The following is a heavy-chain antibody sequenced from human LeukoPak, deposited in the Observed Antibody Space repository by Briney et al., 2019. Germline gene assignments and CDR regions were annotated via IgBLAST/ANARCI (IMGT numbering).Heavy chain of an antibody. CDR1: GFTFSSYAI. CDR3: AGVRLGSSGFSEYFEH. Sequence: GSLRLSCAASGFTFSSYAITWVRQPPGKGLEWIGEISQSARTNYNPSLKSRVTMSIDKSRNQFSLRMSSVTAADTAVYYCAGVRLGSSGFSEYFEHWGQGTLVTVSS. D-gene: IGHD3-22*01. V-gene: IGHV4-4*02. CDR2: ISQSART. J-gene: IGHJ1*01.